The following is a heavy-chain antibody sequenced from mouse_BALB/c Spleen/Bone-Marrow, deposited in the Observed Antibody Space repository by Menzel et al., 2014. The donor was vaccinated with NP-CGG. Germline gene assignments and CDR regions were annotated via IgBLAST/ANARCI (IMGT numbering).Heavy chain of an antibody. J-gene: IGHJ3*01. Sequence: VHVNQSGAELVRPAAYMKLSCKAFGYTFTRYWVNWVKQRPEQGLEWIGRIDFFDSETHYNQKFKDKAILTVDKSSSTAYMQLSSLTSEDSAVYYCARGRDYDVFSYWGQGTLVSGSA. CDR3: ARGRDYDVFSY. CDR2: IDFFDSET. V-gene: IGHV1-74*04. CDR1: GYTFTRYW. D-gene: IGHD2-4*01.